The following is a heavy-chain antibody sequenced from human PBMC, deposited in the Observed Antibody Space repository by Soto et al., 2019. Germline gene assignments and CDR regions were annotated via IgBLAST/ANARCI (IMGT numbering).Heavy chain of an antibody. V-gene: IGHV1-2*02. D-gene: IGHD3-10*01. CDR1: GYSFTGFY. CDR2: FNPNSGGT. Sequence: ASVKVSCKASGYSFTGFYLHWVRQAPGQGLEWMGWFNPNSGGTNYAQKFQGRVTMTRDTSISTAYMELSWLRPDDTAVYYCARGWFNYGDFDNWGQGTLVTVSS. J-gene: IGHJ4*02. CDR3: ARGWFNYGDFDN.